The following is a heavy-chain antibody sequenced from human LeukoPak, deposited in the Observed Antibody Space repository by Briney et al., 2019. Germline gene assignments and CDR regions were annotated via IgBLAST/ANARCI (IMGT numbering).Heavy chain of an antibody. J-gene: IGHJ6*02. Sequence: ASVKVSCKASGYTFTGYYIHWMRQAPGQGLEWMGWINPNSGGTNYAQKFQGRVTMTRDTSISTAYMELSRLRSDDTAVYYCARPTYYDFWSGYELDVWGQGTTVTVSS. CDR3: ARPTYYDFWSGYELDV. CDR2: INPNSGGT. CDR1: GYTFTGYY. D-gene: IGHD3-3*01. V-gene: IGHV1-2*02.